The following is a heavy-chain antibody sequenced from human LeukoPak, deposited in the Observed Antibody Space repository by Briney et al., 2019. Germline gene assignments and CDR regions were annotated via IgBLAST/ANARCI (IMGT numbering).Heavy chain of an antibody. D-gene: IGHD3-10*01. V-gene: IGHV1-18*01. J-gene: IGHJ4*02. Sequence: ASVKVSCKASGYTFTTSGISWVRQAPGQGLEWMGWISAYNGNINYAQKPQGRVTMTTDTSTSTAYMELRSLRSDDTAVYYCARVPSLLWFGESYFDYWGQGTLVTVSS. CDR2: ISAYNGNI. CDR3: ARVPSLLWFGESYFDY. CDR1: GYTFTTSG.